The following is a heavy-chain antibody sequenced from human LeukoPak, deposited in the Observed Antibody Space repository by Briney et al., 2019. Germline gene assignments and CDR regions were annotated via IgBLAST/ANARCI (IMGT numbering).Heavy chain of an antibody. D-gene: IGHD5-18*01. V-gene: IGHV3-30*18. Sequence: GGSLRLSCAASGFTFSSYGMHWVRQAPGKGLEWAAVISYDGSNKYYADSVKGRFTISRDNSKNTLYLQMNSLRAEDTAVYYCAKGYSYGYPYYFDYWGQGTLVTVSS. J-gene: IGHJ4*02. CDR1: GFTFSSYG. CDR3: AKGYSYGYPYYFDY. CDR2: ISYDGSNK.